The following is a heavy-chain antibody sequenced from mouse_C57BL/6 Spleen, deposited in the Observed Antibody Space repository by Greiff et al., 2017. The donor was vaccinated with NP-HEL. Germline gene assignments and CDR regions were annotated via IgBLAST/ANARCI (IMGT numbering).Heavy chain of an antibody. V-gene: IGHV1-54*01. CDR2: INPGSGGT. CDR1: GYAFTNYL. Sequence: QVQLQQSGAELVRPGTSVKVSCKASGYAFTNYLIEWVKQRPGQGLEWIGVINPGSGGTNYNEQFKGKATLTADKSSSTAYMQLSSLTSEDSAVYFCARGYDDDGAWFAYWGQGTLVTVSA. CDR3: ARGYDDDGAWFAY. J-gene: IGHJ3*01. D-gene: IGHD2-4*01.